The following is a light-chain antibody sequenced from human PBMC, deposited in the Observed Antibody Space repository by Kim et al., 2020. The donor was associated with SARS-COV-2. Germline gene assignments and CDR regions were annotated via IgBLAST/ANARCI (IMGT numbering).Light chain of an antibody. Sequence: QSPLTQPASVSGSPGQSITISCTGTSSDVGGYNFVSWYQQHPGKAPKFMIFDVSKRPSGVSNRFSGSKSGNTASLTISGLQPEDEADYYCSSYASSSTWVFGGGTQLTVL. V-gene: IGLV2-14*01. J-gene: IGLJ3*02. CDR1: SSDVGGYNF. CDR2: DVS. CDR3: SSYASSSTWV.